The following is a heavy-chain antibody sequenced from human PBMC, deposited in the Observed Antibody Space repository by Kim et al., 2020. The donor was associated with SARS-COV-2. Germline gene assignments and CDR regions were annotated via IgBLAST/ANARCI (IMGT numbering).Heavy chain of an antibody. V-gene: IGHV3-48*03. D-gene: IGHD6-13*01. CDR2: ISSSGSTI. Sequence: GGSLRLSCAASGFTFSSYEMNWVRQAPGKGLEWISYISSSGSTIYYADSVKGRFTISRDNAKNSLYLQMNSLRAEDTAVYYCGRGLGSIAAHRVRYFDLWGRGTLVTVSS. CDR1: GFTFSSYE. CDR3: GRGLGSIAAHRVRYFDL. J-gene: IGHJ2*01.